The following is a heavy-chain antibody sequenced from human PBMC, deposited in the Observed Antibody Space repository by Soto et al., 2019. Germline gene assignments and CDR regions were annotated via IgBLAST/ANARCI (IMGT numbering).Heavy chain of an antibody. J-gene: IGHJ4*02. Sequence: SETLSLTCAVYGGSFSGYYWSWIRQPPGKGLEWIWEINHSGSTNYNPSLKSRVTISVDTSKNQFSLKLSSVTAADTAVYYCARDSGPRTPFDYWGQGTLVTVSS. V-gene: IGHV4-34*01. D-gene: IGHD7-27*01. CDR1: GGSFSGYY. CDR3: ARDSGPRTPFDY. CDR2: INHSGST.